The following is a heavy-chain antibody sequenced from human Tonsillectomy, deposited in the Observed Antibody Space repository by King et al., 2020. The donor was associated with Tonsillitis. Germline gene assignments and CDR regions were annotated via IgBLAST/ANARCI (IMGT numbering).Heavy chain of an antibody. D-gene: IGHD2-2*02. V-gene: IGHV3-33*01. J-gene: IGHJ5*02. CDR3: ARDRSVAVPAAIPWFVP. CDR1: GFSFSDYG. CDR2: ISSDGSNI. Sequence: VQLVESGGGVVQPGRSLRLSCAASGFSFSDYGMHWVRQAPGKGLEWVAVISSDGSNIYYGDSVKGRFTISRDNYKKTMYLQMSSLNAEDTAVYYCARDRSVAVPAAIPWFVPWGQGTLVTVSS.